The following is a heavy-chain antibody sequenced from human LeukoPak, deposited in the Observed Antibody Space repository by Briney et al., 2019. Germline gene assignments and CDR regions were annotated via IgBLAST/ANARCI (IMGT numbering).Heavy chain of an antibody. CDR1: GFTFSRYA. J-gene: IGHJ5*02. CDR2: ISGSGPST. D-gene: IGHD4-17*01. V-gene: IGHV3-23*01. Sequence: GGSLRLSCAASGFTFSRYAMSWVRQAPGKGLEWVSAISGSGPSTYYADSVKGRFTISRDSSKNTLYMQMNSLRAEDTAIYYCAKGDGDYSWFDPWGQGTLVTVSS. CDR3: AKGDGDYSWFDP.